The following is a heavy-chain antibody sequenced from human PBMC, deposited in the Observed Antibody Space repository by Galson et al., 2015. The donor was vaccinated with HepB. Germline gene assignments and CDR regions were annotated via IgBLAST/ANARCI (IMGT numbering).Heavy chain of an antibody. Sequence: SLRLSCPASGFTFNQSGMHWVRKAPGQGLEWVAGIWSDGGRTYLAPSVQGRVTISRDNSKSTVELHMNSLRGEETAVYYCARDPEIGYWSGTTCSYFDYWGQGTLVTVAA. CDR1: GFTFNQSG. D-gene: IGHD2-2*01. CDR2: IWSDGGRT. J-gene: IGHJ4*02. V-gene: IGHV3-33*04. CDR3: ARDPEIGYWSGTTCSYFDY.